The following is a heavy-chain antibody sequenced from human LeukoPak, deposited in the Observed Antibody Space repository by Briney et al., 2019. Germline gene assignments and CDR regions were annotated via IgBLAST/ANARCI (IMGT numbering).Heavy chain of an antibody. CDR2: MYHSGST. CDR1: GYSISNAYY. Sequence: PSETLSLTCAVSGYSISNAYYWGWIRQPPGKGPEWIASMYHSGSTYYNPSLKSRVTISVDTSKNQFSLKLNSVTAADTAVYYCVRHPRYSTGWAIDYWGQGTLVTVSS. V-gene: IGHV4-38-2*01. D-gene: IGHD6-19*01. CDR3: VRHPRYSTGWAIDY. J-gene: IGHJ4*02.